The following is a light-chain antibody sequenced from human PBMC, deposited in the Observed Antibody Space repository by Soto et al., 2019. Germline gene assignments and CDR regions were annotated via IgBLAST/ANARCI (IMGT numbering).Light chain of an antibody. CDR3: HQRQSWPRT. J-gene: IGKJ1*01. CDR1: QYINTR. V-gene: IGKV3-11*01. Sequence: EIVLAQSPATLSSFPGDRVTLSCMASQYINTRLAWYQHRPGQAPRLLIYQTSIRAAGIPARFSASGSGTDFTLTISDVQPEDFALYYCHQRQSWPRTFGQGTKVDIK. CDR2: QTS.